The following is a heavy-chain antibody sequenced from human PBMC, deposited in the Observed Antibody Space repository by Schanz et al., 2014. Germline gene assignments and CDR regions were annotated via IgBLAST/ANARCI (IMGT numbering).Heavy chain of an antibody. Sequence: EVRLVESGGGLVKPGGSLRLSCAASGFTFSSYSMSWVRQAPGKGLEWLSYISRDGTTSYYADSVKGRFTISRDNAKNSLYLEMTSLRGEDTAVYYCARENLNWEAFDIWGQGTVVTVSS. CDR1: GFTFSSYS. CDR3: ARENLNWEAFDI. CDR2: ISRDGTTS. J-gene: IGHJ3*02. D-gene: IGHD7-27*01. V-gene: IGHV3-21*05.